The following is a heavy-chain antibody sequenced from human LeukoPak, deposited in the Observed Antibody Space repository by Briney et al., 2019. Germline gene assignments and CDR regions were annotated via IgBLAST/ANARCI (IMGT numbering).Heavy chain of an antibody. Sequence: TLSLTCTVSGGSISPYYWSWIRQPPGKGLEWIGYIYHSGSTYYNPSLKSRVTISVDRSKNRFSLKLSSVTAADTAVYYCARSAGAVTYFDYWGQGTLVSVSS. CDR3: ARSAGAVTYFDY. D-gene: IGHD4-23*01. V-gene: IGHV4-30-2*01. CDR2: IYHSGST. CDR1: GGSISPYY. J-gene: IGHJ4*02.